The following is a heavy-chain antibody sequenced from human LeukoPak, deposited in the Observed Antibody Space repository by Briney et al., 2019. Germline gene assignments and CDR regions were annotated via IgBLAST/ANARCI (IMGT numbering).Heavy chain of an antibody. CDR2: IWYDASNK. CDR1: GFTFSSFG. V-gene: IGHV3-33*01. D-gene: IGHD6-13*01. CDR3: VRGVGVSRFNYLDS. J-gene: IGHJ4*02. Sequence: GGSLTLSCAASGFTFSSFGMHWVRQAPGKGLEWVAVIWYDASNKYYADSVKGRFTISRDNSKNTLYLQMNSQRDDDTAVYYCVRGVGVSRFNYLDSWGQGTLVIVSS.